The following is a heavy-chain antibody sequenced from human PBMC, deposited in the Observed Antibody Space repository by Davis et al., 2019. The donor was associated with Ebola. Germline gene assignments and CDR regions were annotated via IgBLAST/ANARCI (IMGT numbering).Heavy chain of an antibody. CDR2: ISYDGSNK. J-gene: IGHJ6*02. CDR3: ARDVAYCSGGSCFLYYHYGMDV. Sequence: GGSLRLSCAASGFTFSSYAMHWVRQAPGKGLEGVAVISYDGSNKYYADSVKGRFTISRDNSKNTLYLQMNSLRAEDTAVYYCARDVAYCSGGSCFLYYHYGMDVWGQGTTVTVSS. CDR1: GFTFSSYA. D-gene: IGHD2-15*01. V-gene: IGHV3-30-3*01.